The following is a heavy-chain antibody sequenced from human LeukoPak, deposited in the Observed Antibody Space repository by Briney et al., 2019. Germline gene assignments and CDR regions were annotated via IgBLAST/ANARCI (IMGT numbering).Heavy chain of an antibody. CDR3: ARDPDYGGPDY. J-gene: IGHJ4*02. CDR2: INPNSGGT. Sequence: ASMKVSCKASGYTFTGYYMHWVRQAPGQGLEWMGWINPNSGGTNYAQKFQGRITMTRDTSISTVYMELNSLRSDDTAVYYCARDPDYGGPDYWGQGTLVTVSS. D-gene: IGHD4-23*01. V-gene: IGHV1-2*02. CDR1: GYTFTGYY.